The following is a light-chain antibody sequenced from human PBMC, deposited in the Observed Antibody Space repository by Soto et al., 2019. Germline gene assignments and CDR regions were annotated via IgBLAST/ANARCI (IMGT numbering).Light chain of an antibody. CDR1: QSISSW. V-gene: IGKV1-5*03. CDR2: KAS. J-gene: IGKJ1*01. Sequence: DIQMTQSPSTLSASVGDRVTITCRASQSISSWLAWYQQKAGKAPKLLLYKASSLESGVPSRCSGSGSWTEFTLTISSLQPDDFATYYCQQYNSDLWTFGQGTKVEIK. CDR3: QQYNSDLWT.